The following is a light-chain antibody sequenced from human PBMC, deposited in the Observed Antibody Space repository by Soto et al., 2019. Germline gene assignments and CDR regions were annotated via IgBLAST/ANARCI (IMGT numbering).Light chain of an antibody. CDR2: AAS. J-gene: IGKJ1*01. Sequence: DIQMTQSPSSLSASVGDRVTITCRASQNISSYLNWYQQKPGKAPKLLIYAASSLQSGVPSRFSGSASGTDFTLTISSLQPEDFATYYCQQSYSTPPWTFGQGTKVEIK. CDR1: QNISSY. CDR3: QQSYSTPPWT. V-gene: IGKV1-39*01.